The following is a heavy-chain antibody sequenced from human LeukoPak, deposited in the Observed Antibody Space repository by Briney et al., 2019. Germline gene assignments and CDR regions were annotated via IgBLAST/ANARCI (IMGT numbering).Heavy chain of an antibody. CDR1: GYTFTNYA. CDR2: INPGNGDT. D-gene: IGHD3-22*01. CDR3: ARATPDSRLDY. J-gene: IGHJ4*02. V-gene: IGHV1-3*01. Sequence: EASVKVSCKGSGYTFTNYAVHWVRQAPGQRLEWLGWINPGNGDTKYSQNFQGRVTMTTDTSTSTAYMELRSLRSDDTAVYYCARATPDSRLDYWGQGTLVTVSS.